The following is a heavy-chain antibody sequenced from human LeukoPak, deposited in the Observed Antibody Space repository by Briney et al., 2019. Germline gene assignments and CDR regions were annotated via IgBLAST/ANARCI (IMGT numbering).Heavy chain of an antibody. J-gene: IGHJ5*02. CDR3: ARDGYGSGSYYSYNWFDP. V-gene: IGHV4-61*02. Sequence: SETLSLTCTVSGGSISSGSYYWSWIRQPAGKGLEWIGRIYTSGSTNYNPSLKSRVTISVDTSKNQFSLKLSSMTAADTAVYYCARDGYGSGSYYSYNWFDPWGQGTLVTVSS. CDR1: GGSISSGSYY. CDR2: IYTSGST. D-gene: IGHD3-10*01.